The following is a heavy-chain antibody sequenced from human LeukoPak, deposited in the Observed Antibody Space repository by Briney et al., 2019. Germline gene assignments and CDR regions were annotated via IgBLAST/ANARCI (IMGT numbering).Heavy chain of an antibody. J-gene: IGHJ4*02. V-gene: IGHV5-51*01. CDR3: ARAHSSGYYPYYFDY. CDR2: IYPGDSDT. CDR1: GYSFTSYW. Sequence: GESLQISCKGSGYSFTSYWIGWVRQMPGKGLEWMGIIYPGDSDTRYSPSFQGQVTISADKSISTAYLQWSSLKASDTAMYYCARAHSSGYYPYYFDYWGQGTLVTVSS. D-gene: IGHD3-22*01.